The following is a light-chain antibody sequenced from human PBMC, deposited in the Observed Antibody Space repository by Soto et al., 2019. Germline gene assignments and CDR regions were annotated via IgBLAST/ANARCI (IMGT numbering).Light chain of an antibody. V-gene: IGKV1-6*01. CDR1: QGIRND. CDR2: AAS. CDR3: QQYESLPLT. Sequence: AIKLTQSPSSLSACVGARVAITGRASQGIRNDLGWYQQKPGKAPKLLIYAASSLQSGVPSRFSGSGSGTGFTFTISSLQPEDFATYYCQQYESLPLTFGQGTRLEI. J-gene: IGKJ5*01.